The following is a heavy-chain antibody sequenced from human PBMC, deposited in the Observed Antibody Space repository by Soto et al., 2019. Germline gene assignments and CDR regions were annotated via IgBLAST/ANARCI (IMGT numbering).Heavy chain of an antibody. V-gene: IGHV1-3*01. CDR1: GYTFNSHA. J-gene: IGHJ5*02. Sequence: ASVKVSCKASGYTFNSHAIHWVRQAPGQRPEWLGWINAGNGNTYYSEKFEGRVTFTRDTAATTVNMELASLTSEDTAIYYCGRDQSGIGYYVDWFDPWGQGTLVTVSS. D-gene: IGHD3-10*02. CDR3: GRDQSGIGYYVDWFDP. CDR2: INAGNGNT.